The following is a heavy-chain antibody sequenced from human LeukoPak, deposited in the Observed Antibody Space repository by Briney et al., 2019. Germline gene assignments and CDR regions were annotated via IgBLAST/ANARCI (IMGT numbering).Heavy chain of an antibody. D-gene: IGHD2/OR15-2a*01. CDR1: GGSISSYY. CDR2: IYYSGSP. J-gene: IGHJ3*02. Sequence: PSETLSLTCMGSGGSISSYYWSWMRQPPGKGLEWIGYIYYSGSPNYNPPLKSRVTISVDTSKNQFSLKLSSVTAADTAVYYCARVSVSLAANDAFDIWGQGTMVTVSS. CDR3: ARVSVSLAANDAFDI. V-gene: IGHV4-59*01.